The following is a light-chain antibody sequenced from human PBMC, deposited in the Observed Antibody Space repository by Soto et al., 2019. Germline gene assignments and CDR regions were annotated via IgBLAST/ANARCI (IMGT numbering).Light chain of an antibody. J-gene: IGKJ1*01. CDR3: QQHSTYLWT. V-gene: IGKV1-5*01. CDR2: DAS. Sequence: DIPMTQSPSTLSASVGDRVTITCRASQSISSRLAWYQQKPGKAPKVLMYDASRLESGVPSRFSGSGFGTEFTLTISRLQPDDFATYYCQQHSTYLWTFGQGTKVEFK. CDR1: QSISSR.